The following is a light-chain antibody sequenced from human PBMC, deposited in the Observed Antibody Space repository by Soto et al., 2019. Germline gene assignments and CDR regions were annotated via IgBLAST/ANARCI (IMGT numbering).Light chain of an antibody. J-gene: IGKJ1*01. V-gene: IGKV1-5*01. CDR3: QQYNLHPWT. CDR2: DVS. Sequence: DIQMTQYPSTLSASIGDRVTITCRASQNVLSWLALYQHKPGKAPKLLIFDVSNLFSGVPSRFSGSGSRTDFTLTIRNLQPDDFGTYYCQQYNLHPWTLGQGTKVDIK. CDR1: QNVLSW.